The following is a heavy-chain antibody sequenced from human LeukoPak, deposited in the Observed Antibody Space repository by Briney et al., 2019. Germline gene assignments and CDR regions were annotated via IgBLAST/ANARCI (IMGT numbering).Heavy chain of an antibody. Sequence: SETLSLTCTVSGGSISSGGYYWSWIRQHPGKGLEWIGPIYYSGGTYYNLSLKSRVTISVDTSKNHFSLKLRSVSAADSAVYYCARSSNPNWFDPWGQGTLVTVSS. CDR2: IYYSGGT. D-gene: IGHD2-15*01. J-gene: IGHJ5*02. V-gene: IGHV4-31*03. CDR1: GGSISSGGYY. CDR3: ARSSNPNWFDP.